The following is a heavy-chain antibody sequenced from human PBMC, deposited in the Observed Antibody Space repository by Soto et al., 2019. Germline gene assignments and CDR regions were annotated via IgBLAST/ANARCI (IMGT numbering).Heavy chain of an antibody. CDR2: ISAYNGNT. Sequence: ASVKVSCKASGYTFTTYGIIWVRQAPGQGLEWMGWISAYNGNTNYAQRLQGRVTMTTDTSTSTAYMELRSLRSDDTAVYYCARDSIAVRPGWFDPWGQGTLVTVSS. D-gene: IGHD6-6*01. CDR1: GYTFTTYG. J-gene: IGHJ5*02. V-gene: IGHV1-18*01. CDR3: ARDSIAVRPGWFDP.